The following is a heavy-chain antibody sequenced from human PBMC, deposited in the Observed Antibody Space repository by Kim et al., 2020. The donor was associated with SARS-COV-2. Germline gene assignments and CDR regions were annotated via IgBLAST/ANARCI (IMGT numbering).Heavy chain of an antibody. Sequence: ASVKVSCKASGYTFTSYAMHWVRQAPGQRLEWMGWINAGNGNTKYSQKFQGRVTITRDTSASTAYMELSSLRSEDTAVYYCARGVTSSRPYGMDVWGQGTTVTVSS. V-gene: IGHV1-3*01. CDR3: ARGVTSSRPYGMDV. J-gene: IGHJ6*02. D-gene: IGHD5-18*01. CDR2: INAGNGNT. CDR1: GYTFTSYA.